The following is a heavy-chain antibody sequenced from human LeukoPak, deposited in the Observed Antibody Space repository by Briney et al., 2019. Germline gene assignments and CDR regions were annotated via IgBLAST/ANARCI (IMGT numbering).Heavy chain of an antibody. CDR2: IYTSGST. D-gene: IGHD4-23*01. J-gene: IGHJ6*03. CDR1: GGSISSYY. CDR3: ARQGTVGAYYYYYMDV. V-gene: IGHV4-4*07. Sequence: SETLSLTCTVSGGSISSYYWSWIRQPAGKGLEWIGRIYTSGSTNYNPSLKSRVTMSVDTSKNQFSLKLSSVTAADTAVYYCARQGTVGAYYYYYMDVWGKGTTVTVSS.